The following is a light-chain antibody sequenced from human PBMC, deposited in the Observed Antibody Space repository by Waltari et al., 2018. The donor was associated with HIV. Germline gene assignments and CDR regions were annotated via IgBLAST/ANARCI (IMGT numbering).Light chain of an antibody. J-gene: IGKJ1*01. Sequence: EIVLTQSPATLSLSPGERASLSCRASERISTYLAWYQQRPGQAPRLLIYDASHRATGVPARFSGSGSGTDFTLTISSLEPDDFAIYYWQQRTNWWTFGQGTRVETK. V-gene: IGKV3-11*01. CDR3: QQRTNWWT. CDR2: DAS. CDR1: ERISTY.